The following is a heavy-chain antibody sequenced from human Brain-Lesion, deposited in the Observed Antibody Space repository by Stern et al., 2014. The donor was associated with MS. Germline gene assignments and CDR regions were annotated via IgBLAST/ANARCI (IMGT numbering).Heavy chain of an antibody. V-gene: IGHV3-74*03. D-gene: IGHD2-21*01. CDR1: GFTFNTYW. CDR2: INTYGNKL. CDR3: AREHQYSNAFDI. Sequence: EVQLVESGGGLVQPGGSLRLSCTASGFTFNTYWMHWVRQAPGKRLEWVSRINTYGNKLTSADSVKGLFTITRGNDESTLYMQLNGLRPEDTAVYYCAREHQYSNAFDIWGQGTKVTVSS. J-gene: IGHJ3*02.